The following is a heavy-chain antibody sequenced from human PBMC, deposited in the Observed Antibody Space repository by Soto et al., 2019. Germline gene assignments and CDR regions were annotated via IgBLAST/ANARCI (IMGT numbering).Heavy chain of an antibody. CDR3: ARNQQRLGIYYFDY. Sequence: SETLSLTCAVYGASFSGYYWIWIRQPPGKGLEWIGEINHSGSTNYNPSLKSRVTISVDTSKNQFSLKLSSVTAADTAVYYCARNQQRLGIYYFDYWGQGTLVTVSS. CDR1: GASFSGYY. V-gene: IGHV4-34*01. CDR2: INHSGST. J-gene: IGHJ4*02. D-gene: IGHD6-25*01.